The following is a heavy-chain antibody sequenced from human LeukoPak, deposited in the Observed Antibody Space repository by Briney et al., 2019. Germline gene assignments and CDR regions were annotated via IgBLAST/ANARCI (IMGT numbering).Heavy chain of an antibody. D-gene: IGHD6-13*01. J-gene: IGHJ4*02. CDR2: FDPEDGET. CDR1: GYTLTELS. V-gene: IGHV1-24*01. Sequence: GASVKVSCKVSGYTLTELSMHGVRQAPGKGLEWMGGFDPEDGETIYAQKFQGRVTMTEDTSTDTAYMELSSLRSEDTAVYYCATEKEMLAAAGLHLDYWGQGTLVTVSS. CDR3: ATEKEMLAAAGLHLDY.